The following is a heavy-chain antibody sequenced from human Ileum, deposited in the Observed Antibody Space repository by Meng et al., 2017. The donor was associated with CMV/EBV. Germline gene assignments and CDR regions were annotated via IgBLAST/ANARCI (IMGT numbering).Heavy chain of an antibody. V-gene: IGHV4-34*01. CDR3: ARWDTAMNH. Sequence: SQTLSLTCAVYGGSFSGYYWSWIRQPPGKGLEWIGEINHSGSTNYNPSLKSRVTISVDTSKNQFSLKLSSVTAADTAVYYCARWDTAMNHWGQGTLVTVSS. D-gene: IGHD5-18*01. CDR2: INHSGST. J-gene: IGHJ4*02. CDR1: GGSFSGYY.